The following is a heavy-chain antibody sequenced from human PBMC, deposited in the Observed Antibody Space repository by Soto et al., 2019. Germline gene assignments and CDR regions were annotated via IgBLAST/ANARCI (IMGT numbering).Heavy chain of an antibody. CDR2: ISSSSRNV. Sequence: EVQLVESGGGLVKPGGSLRLSCAASGFTFSSYSMNWVRRAPGQGLEWVSSISSSSRNVYYADSVKGRFTISRDNAKNSLYLQMNSLRAEDTAVYYCAGVGGYYYYYMDVWGKGTTVTVSS. J-gene: IGHJ6*03. V-gene: IGHV3-21*01. CDR1: GFTFSSYS. D-gene: IGHD2-15*01. CDR3: AGVGGYYYYYMDV.